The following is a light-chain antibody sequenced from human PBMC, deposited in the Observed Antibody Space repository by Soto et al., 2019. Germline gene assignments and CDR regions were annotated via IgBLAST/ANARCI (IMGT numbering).Light chain of an antibody. Sequence: DIQMTQSPSTLSASIGDRVTITCRASRNIRNWLAWYQQKPGKAPKLLIYDVSSLESGVPPRFSGSGSGTDFTLTISGLQPDDFATYYCQQYDSYWTFGQGTKVDIK. CDR3: QQYDSYWT. J-gene: IGKJ1*01. V-gene: IGKV1-5*01. CDR2: DVS. CDR1: RNIRNW.